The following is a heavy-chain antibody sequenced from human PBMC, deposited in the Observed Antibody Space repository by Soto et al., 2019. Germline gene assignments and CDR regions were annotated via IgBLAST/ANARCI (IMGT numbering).Heavy chain of an antibody. D-gene: IGHD6-19*01. Sequence: ASVKVSCKASGYTFTSYGISWVRQAPGQGLEWMGWISAYNGNTNYAQKLQGRVTMTTDTSTSTAYMELRSLRSDDTAVYYCARDRKGYSSGPYYYYGMDVWGQGTTVTVSS. CDR2: ISAYNGNT. CDR1: GYTFTSYG. J-gene: IGHJ6*02. CDR3: ARDRKGYSSGPYYYYGMDV. V-gene: IGHV1-18*04.